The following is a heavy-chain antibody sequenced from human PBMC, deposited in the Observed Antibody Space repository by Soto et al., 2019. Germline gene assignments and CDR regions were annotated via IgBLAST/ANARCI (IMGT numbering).Heavy chain of an antibody. CDR1: GVPFYTHG. J-gene: IGHJ4*02. CDR3: AKTATYDYVWGDYRYFFDH. V-gene: IGHV3-23*01. D-gene: IGHD3-16*02. Sequence: PXGSLRLSCGASGVPFYTHGMAWVRQAPGKGLEWVSGISGGGDRTQYADGVKGRFTISRDNSKNTVDLQMTSLRAEDTATYYCAKTATYDYVWGDYRYFFDHWGQGTVVTVSS. CDR2: ISGGGDRT.